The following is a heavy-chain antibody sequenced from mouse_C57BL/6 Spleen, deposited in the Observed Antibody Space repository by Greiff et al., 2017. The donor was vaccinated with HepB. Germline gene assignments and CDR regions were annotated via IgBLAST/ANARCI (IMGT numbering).Heavy chain of an antibody. CDR1: GYSITSGYY. D-gene: IGHD2-3*01. Sequence: ESGPGLVKPSQSLSLTCSVTGYSITSGYYWNWIRQFPGNYLEWVGYKSYDGSNNYNPTLKNRNSITRDTSKNQLFLELNSVTTEDTATYFCSREGGYDGYFSYWYFDVWGTGTTVTVSS. J-gene: IGHJ1*03. V-gene: IGHV3-6*01. CDR3: SREGGYDGYFSYWYFDV. CDR2: KSYDGSN.